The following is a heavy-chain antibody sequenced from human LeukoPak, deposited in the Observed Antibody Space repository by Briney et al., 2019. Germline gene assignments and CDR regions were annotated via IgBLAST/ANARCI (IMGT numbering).Heavy chain of an antibody. CDR2: ISSSGNT. Sequence: GGSLRLSCEASGFTFSMSAMTWVRQTPGKGLEWFSSISSSGNTYYADSVKGRVTISRDKSTHLVNLQRNSLRAEDTAIYYCVQGRMSEEGLDFWGQGSLVTVSS. V-gene: IGHV3-23*01. CDR1: GFTFSMSA. J-gene: IGHJ4*02. CDR3: VQGRMSEEGLDF. D-gene: IGHD2-8*01.